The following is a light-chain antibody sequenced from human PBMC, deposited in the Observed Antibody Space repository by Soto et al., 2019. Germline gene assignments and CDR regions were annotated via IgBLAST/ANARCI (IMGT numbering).Light chain of an antibody. CDR2: DAS. V-gene: IGKV1-5*01. Sequence: DNQMTQTPFTLSASVGDRFTITCRASQSISSWLAWYQQKQGKAPKLLIYDASSLESGVPSMFSGRGAGTEFPLTISSLQHDYVATYYCQHKRTFGRGTKVEN. CDR1: QSISSW. CDR3: QHKRT. J-gene: IGKJ4*02.